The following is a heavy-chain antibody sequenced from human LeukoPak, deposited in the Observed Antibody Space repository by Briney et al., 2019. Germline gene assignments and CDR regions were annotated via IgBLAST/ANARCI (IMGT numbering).Heavy chain of an antibody. CDR1: GGSVSSGSFY. CDR2: IYYSGST. CDR3: ARDGIGGFDY. D-gene: IGHD1-26*01. J-gene: IGHJ4*02. Sequence: ETSETLSLTCTVSGGSVSSGSFYWSWIRQPPGKGLEWIGYIYYSGSTNCNPSLKSRVTISVDTSKNQFSLKLSSVTAADTAVYYCARDGIGGFDYWGQGTLVTVSS. V-gene: IGHV4-61*01.